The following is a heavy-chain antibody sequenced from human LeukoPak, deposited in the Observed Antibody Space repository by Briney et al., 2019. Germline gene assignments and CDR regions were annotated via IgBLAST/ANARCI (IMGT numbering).Heavy chain of an antibody. J-gene: IGHJ4*02. Sequence: SGGSLRLSCAASGFTFDDYGMSWVRQAPGKGLEWVSGINWNGGSTGYADSVKGRFTISRGNAKNSLYLQMNSLRAEDTALYYCARGALISGSSHFDYWGQGTLVTVSS. D-gene: IGHD1-26*01. CDR3: ARGALISGSSHFDY. V-gene: IGHV3-20*04. CDR1: GFTFDDYG. CDR2: INWNGGST.